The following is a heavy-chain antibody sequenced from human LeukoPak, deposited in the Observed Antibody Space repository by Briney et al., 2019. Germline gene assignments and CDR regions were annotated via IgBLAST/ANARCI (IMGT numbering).Heavy chain of an antibody. CDR1: GFTVSSSY. D-gene: IGHD3-10*01. CDR3: ARDTTMVD. V-gene: IGHV3-53*01. CDR2: MYSGGST. J-gene: IGHJ4*02. Sequence: PGGSLRLSCAASGFTVSSSYMSWVRQAPGKGLEWVSTMYSGGSTYYGDSVKGRFTISRDSSKSTLYLQMNTLRAEDSAVYFCARDTTMVDWGQGTLVTVSS.